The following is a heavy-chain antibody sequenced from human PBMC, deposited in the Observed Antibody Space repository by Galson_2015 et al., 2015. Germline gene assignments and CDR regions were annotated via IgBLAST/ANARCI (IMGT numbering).Heavy chain of an antibody. J-gene: IGHJ6*02. CDR1: GYIFTGYF. Sequence: SVKASCRASGYIFTGYFIHWVRQAPGHGLEWMGLIHCPSGDTGYAKKFQGSVTMARDTSSTTAYVDISGLKHDDTALSSCVRDWDVWGQGTTVIVSS. CDR2: IHCPSGDT. V-gene: IGHV1-2*04. CDR3: VRDWDV.